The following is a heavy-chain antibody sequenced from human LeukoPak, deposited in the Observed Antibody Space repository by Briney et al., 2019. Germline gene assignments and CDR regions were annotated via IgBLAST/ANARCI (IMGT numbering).Heavy chain of an antibody. CDR3: ARGGYSYGYGY. CDR2: INHSGST. J-gene: IGHJ4*02. CDR1: GGSFSDYY. D-gene: IGHD5-18*01. Sequence: PSETLSLTCAVYGGSFSDYYWSWIRQPPGKGREWIGEINHSGSTNYNPSLKSRVTISVDTSKNQFSLKLSSVTAADTAVYYCARGGYSYGYGYWGQGTLVTVSS. V-gene: IGHV4-34*01.